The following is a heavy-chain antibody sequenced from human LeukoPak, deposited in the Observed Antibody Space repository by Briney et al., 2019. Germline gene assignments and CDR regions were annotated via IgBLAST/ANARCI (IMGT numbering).Heavy chain of an antibody. Sequence: GGSLRLSCAASGFTFSYYNMNWVRQAPGKGPEWVSYISSSNTIYYADSVKGRFTISRDNAKNSLYLQMNSLRAEDTAVYYCARVQLWSDYWGQGTLVTVSS. J-gene: IGHJ4*02. CDR3: ARVQLWSDY. CDR1: GFTFSYYN. D-gene: IGHD5-18*01. CDR2: ISSSNTI. V-gene: IGHV3-69-1*01.